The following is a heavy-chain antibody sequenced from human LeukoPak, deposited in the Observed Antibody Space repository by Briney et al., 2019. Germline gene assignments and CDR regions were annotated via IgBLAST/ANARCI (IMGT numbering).Heavy chain of an antibody. CDR2: IKQDGNAI. D-gene: IGHD3-22*01. V-gene: IGHV3-7*01. CDR3: ARFSTLGIKVVVSTTDAFDV. Sequence: GGSLRLSCAASGFMYISYWMSWVRQAPGKGLEWVANIKQDGNAIYYLDSVKGRFTISRDNAKSSLFLQMNSLRVEDTAVYYCARFSTLGIKVVVSTTDAFDVWGQGTTVTVSS. J-gene: IGHJ3*01. CDR1: GFMYISYW.